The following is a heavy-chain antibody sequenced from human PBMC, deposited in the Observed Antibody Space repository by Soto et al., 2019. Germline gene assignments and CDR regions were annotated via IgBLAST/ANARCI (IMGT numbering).Heavy chain of an antibody. CDR2: ISAYNGNT. V-gene: IGHV1-18*01. CDR3: ARDGGGFSSSWYGSATNLQYYSYGMDV. D-gene: IGHD6-13*01. J-gene: IGHJ6*02. CDR1: GYTFTSYG. Sequence: QVQLVQSGAEVKKPGASVKVSCKASGYTFTSYGISWVRQAPGQGLEWMGWISAYNGNTNYAQKLQGRVTMTTDTSTSTAYRELRSLRSDDTAVYYCARDGGGFSSSWYGSATNLQYYSYGMDVWGQGTTVTVSS.